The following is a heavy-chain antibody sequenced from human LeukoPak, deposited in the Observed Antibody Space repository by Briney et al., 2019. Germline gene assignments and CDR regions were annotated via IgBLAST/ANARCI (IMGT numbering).Heavy chain of an antibody. CDR1: GDSITNDNHY. Sequence: SQTLSLTCTVSGDSITNDNHYWRWIRQPAGKGLEWIARISATGNTNYNPSLKSRVTISADTSKNQFSLRLSSVTAADTAVYYCTRKQWVEYYFDSWGQGTLVTVSS. CDR2: ISATGNT. V-gene: IGHV4-61*02. D-gene: IGHD6-19*01. CDR3: TRKQWVEYYFDS. J-gene: IGHJ4*02.